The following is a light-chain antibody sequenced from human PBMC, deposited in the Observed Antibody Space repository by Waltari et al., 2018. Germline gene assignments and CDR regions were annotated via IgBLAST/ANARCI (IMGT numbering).Light chain of an antibody. CDR2: DAS. V-gene: IGKV1-33*01. CDR1: QDISNY. CDR3: QQYDNLPRYT. Sequence: DIQMTQSPSSLSASVGDRVTITCQASQDISNYLNWYQQKPGKAPKLLIYDASILETGAPSRCIGRAAGTEYTFTISSLQPEDIATYYCQQYDNLPRYTFGQGTKLEIK. J-gene: IGKJ2*01.